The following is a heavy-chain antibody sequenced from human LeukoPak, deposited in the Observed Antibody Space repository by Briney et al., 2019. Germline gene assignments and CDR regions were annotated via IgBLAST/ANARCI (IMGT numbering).Heavy chain of an antibody. J-gene: IGHJ6*02. V-gene: IGHV3-23*01. CDR1: GFTFSSYA. Sequence: PGGSLRLSCAASGFTFSSYAMTWVRQAPGKGLEWVSAIGGGGGGTFYADSVKGRFTISRDNSKNTLYLQINSLRAEDTAVYYCAKDLGGKPYYYYGMDVWGQGTTVTVSS. CDR2: IGGGGGGT. CDR3: AKDLGGKPYYYYGMDV.